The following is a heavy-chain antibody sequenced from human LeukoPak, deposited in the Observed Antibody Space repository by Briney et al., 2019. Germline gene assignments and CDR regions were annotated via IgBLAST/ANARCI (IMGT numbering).Heavy chain of an antibody. CDR1: GYSFTSYW. CDR3: ARQAYYYDSSGYSDY. V-gene: IGHV5-51*01. Sequence: GESLKISCKGSGYSFTSYWIGWVRQMPGKGLEWMGIIHPGDSDTRYSPSFQGQVTISADKSISTAYLQWSSLKASDTAMYYCARQAYYYDSSGYSDYWGQGTLVTVSS. J-gene: IGHJ4*02. CDR2: IHPGDSDT. D-gene: IGHD3-22*01.